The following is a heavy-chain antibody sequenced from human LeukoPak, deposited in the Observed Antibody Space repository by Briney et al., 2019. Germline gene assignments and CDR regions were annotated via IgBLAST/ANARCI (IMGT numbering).Heavy chain of an antibody. V-gene: IGHV4-34*01. J-gene: IGHJ4*02. CDR3: ARGRGWGFSHDVRYFDY. CDR2: INHSGST. D-gene: IGHD6-19*01. Sequence: WETLSLTCAVYGGSFSGYYRSWIRQPPGKGLEWIGEINHSGSTNYNPSLKSRVTISVDTSKNQFSLKLSSVTAADTAVYYCARGRGWGFSHDVRYFDYWGQGTLVTVSS. CDR1: GGSFSGYY.